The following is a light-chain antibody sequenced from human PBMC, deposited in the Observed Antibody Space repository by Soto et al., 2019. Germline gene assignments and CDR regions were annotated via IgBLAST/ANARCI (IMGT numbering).Light chain of an antibody. CDR3: QQYGNSPLT. Sequence: PGDRATLSFRASQNVRSDYFAWYQQKPGQAPRVIIFGVSTRASATPDRFRGSGSGTYFTLTISRLEPDDFALYYCQQYGNSPLTFGGGTKVE. J-gene: IGKJ4*02. V-gene: IGKV3-20*01. CDR2: GVS. CDR1: QNVRSDY.